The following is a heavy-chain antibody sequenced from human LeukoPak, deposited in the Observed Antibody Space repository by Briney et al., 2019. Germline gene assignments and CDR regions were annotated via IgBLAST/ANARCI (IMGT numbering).Heavy chain of an antibody. CDR1: GGSFSGYY. D-gene: IGHD6-6*01. CDR3: ARDWGVATIAARALFNWFDP. J-gene: IGHJ5*02. Sequence: SETLSLTCAVYGGSFSGYYWSWIRQPPGKGLEWIGSIYYSGSTYYNPSLKSRVTISVDTSKNQFSLKLSSVTAAADTAVYYCARDWGVATIAARALFNWFDPWGQGTLVTVSS. V-gene: IGHV4-34*01. CDR2: IYYSGST.